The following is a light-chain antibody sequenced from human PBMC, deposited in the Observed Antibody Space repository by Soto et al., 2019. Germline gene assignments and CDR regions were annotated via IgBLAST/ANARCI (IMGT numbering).Light chain of an antibody. V-gene: IGLV2-14*03. J-gene: IGLJ1*01. CDR3: SSFTGPTPLDV. CDR1: SSDVGAYKY. Sequence: QSALTQPASVSGSPGQSVTISCTGTSSDVGAYKYVSWYQKHPGKAPKLMIYGVSNRPSGISNRFSGSKSGNTAFLTISGLQPEDEADYYCSSFTGPTPLDVFGTGTKLTVL. CDR2: GVS.